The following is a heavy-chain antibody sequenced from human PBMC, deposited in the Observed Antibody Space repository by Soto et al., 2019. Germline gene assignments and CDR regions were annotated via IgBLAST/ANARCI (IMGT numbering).Heavy chain of an antibody. V-gene: IGHV3-21*01. CDR2: ISSNSAYI. J-gene: IGHJ5*02. Sequence: VGSLRLSCAASGFTFTSYGMHWVRQAPGKGLEWVSTISSNSAYIYYTDALRGRFTISRDNAKNSLHLQMNSLRAEDTAVYYCTRDASRDSSARGWFDPWGPGTLVTVSS. D-gene: IGHD6-13*01. CDR1: GFTFTSYG. CDR3: TRDASRDSSARGWFDP.